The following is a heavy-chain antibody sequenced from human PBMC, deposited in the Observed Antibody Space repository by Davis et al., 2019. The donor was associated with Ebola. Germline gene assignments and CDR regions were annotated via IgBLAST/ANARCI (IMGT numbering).Heavy chain of an antibody. CDR2: ISWNGGST. D-gene: IGHD3-10*01. J-gene: IGHJ4*02. CDR3: ARDWGITMVRGVIVN. Sequence: GESLKISCAASGFSFSTYTMTWVRQAPGKGLEWVSGISWNGGSTGYADSVKGRFTISRDNAKNSLYLQMNSLRAEDTAVYYCARDWGITMVRGVIVNWGQGTLVTVSS. V-gene: IGHV3-20*04. CDR1: GFSFSTYT.